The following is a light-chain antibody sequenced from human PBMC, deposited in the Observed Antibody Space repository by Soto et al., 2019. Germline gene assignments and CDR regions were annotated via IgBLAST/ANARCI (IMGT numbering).Light chain of an antibody. Sequence: DIQMSQSPSSLSASVGDRVTITCRSSQSISISLNWYQLKPGKAPNLLMYGASYLKSGVPTRFSGSDSGTDFTLTISSLQPEDFATYYCQQTYTTPEITFGQGTRLEIK. J-gene: IGKJ5*01. CDR1: QSISIS. CDR3: QQTYTTPEIT. V-gene: IGKV1-39*01. CDR2: GAS.